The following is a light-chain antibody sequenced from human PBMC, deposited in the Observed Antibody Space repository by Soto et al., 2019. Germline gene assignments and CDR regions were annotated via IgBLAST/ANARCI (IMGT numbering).Light chain of an antibody. CDR3: QQYNTWPRT. Sequence: EIVMTQSPATLSVSPGERATLSCRASQSVSNNLAWYQQKPGQAPRLLIYGASTRATGIPARFSGSGSGTEFTLTVSSPQCEDFAVYYCQQYNTWPRTFGEGTKVEIK. CDR1: QSVSNN. J-gene: IGKJ1*01. V-gene: IGKV3-15*01. CDR2: GAS.